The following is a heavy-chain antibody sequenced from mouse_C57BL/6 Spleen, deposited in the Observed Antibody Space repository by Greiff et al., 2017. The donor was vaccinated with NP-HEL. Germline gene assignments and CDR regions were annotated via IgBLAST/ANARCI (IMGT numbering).Heavy chain of an antibody. V-gene: IGHV1-15*01. D-gene: IGHD1-1*02. J-gene: IGHJ4*01. CDR1: GYTFTDYE. Sequence: LVESGAELVRPGASVTLSCKASGYTFTDYEMHWVKQTPVHGLEWIGAIDPETGGTAYNQKFKGKAILTADKSSSTAYMELRSLTSEDSAVYYGTRGVGGAMDYWGQGTSVTVAS. CDR2: IDPETGGT. CDR3: TRGVGGAMDY.